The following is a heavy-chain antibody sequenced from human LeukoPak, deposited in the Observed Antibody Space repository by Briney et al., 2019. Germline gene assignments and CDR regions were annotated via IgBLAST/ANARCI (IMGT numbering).Heavy chain of an antibody. D-gene: IGHD5-18*01. V-gene: IGHV3-66*01. J-gene: IGHJ4*02. CDR2: IYTGGTT. Sequence: GGSLRLSCAASGFTVSSNYMSWVRQAPGKGLEWVSIIYTGGTTHYADSVKGRFTISRDSSENTLYLQMSSLRANDTAVYYCASRGSSSGYATFDYWGQGILVTVSS. CDR3: ASRGSSSGYATFDY. CDR1: GFTVSSNY.